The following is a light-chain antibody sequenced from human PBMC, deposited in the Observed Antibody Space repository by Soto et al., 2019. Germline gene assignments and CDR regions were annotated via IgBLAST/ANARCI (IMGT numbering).Light chain of an antibody. Sequence: DIQMTQSPSSLSASVGDRVTVSCRASHNINKYLNWYQQKPGQAPKLLIYAASTLQSGVPSRFSGSGSGTDFTLTISSLQPEDYATYYCQQSYSTLITFGPGTKVDIK. V-gene: IGKV1-39*01. CDR2: AAS. J-gene: IGKJ3*01. CDR1: HNINKY. CDR3: QQSYSTLIT.